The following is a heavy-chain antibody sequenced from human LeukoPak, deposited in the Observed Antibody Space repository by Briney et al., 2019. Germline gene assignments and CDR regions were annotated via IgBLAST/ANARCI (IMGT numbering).Heavy chain of an antibody. V-gene: IGHV4-31*03. J-gene: IGHJ5*02. D-gene: IGHD3-10*01. Sequence: SETLSLTCTVSGGSISSGGYYWSWIRQHPGKGLEWIVYMYYSGSTYYNPSLKSRVTISVDTSKNQFSLKLSSVTAADTAVYYCARGGKWFGELLARPNWFDPWGQGTLVTVSS. CDR2: MYYSGST. CDR1: GGSISSGGYY. CDR3: ARGGKWFGELLARPNWFDP.